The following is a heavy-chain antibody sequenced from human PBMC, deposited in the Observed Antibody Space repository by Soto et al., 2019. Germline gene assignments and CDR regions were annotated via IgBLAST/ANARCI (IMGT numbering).Heavy chain of an antibody. D-gene: IGHD6-13*01. V-gene: IGHV4-59*08. CDR3: AGQTKQLVRVDY. Sequence: NPSETLSLTCTVSGGSISSYYWSWIRQPPGKGLEWIGYIYYSGSTNYNPSLKSRVTISVDTSKNQFSLKLSSVTAADTAVYYCAGQTKQLVRVDYWGQGTLVTVYS. CDR2: IYYSGST. CDR1: GGSISSYY. J-gene: IGHJ4*02.